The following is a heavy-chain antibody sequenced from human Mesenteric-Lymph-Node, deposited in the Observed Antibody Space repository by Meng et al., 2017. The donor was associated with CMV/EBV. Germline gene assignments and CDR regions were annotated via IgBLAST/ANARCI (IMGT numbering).Heavy chain of an antibody. CDR2: IYYSGRS. D-gene: IGHD3-10*01. CDR1: GGSISSSSYY. J-gene: IGHJ5*02. CDR3: ARPHYYGSGSSPWFDP. Sequence: QLQLQESGPGLVKPSETLSLTCTVSGGSISSSSYYWGWRRQPPGKGLEWIGSIYYSGRSYYNPSLKSRVTISVDTSKNQFSLKLSSVTAADTAVYYCARPHYYGSGSSPWFDPWGQGTLVTVSS. V-gene: IGHV4-39*01.